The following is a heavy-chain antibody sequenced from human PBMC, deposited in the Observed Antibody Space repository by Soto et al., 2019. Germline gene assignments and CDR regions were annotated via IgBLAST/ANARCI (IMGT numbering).Heavy chain of an antibody. CDR2: IIPIFGTA. Sequence: GASVKVSCKASGGTFSSYAISWVRQAPGQGLEWMGGIIPIFGTANYAQKFQGRVTITADKSTSTAYMELSSLRSEDTAVYYCAREAPPRARGGQQLARAIDYWGQGTLVTVSS. CDR1: GGTFSSYA. CDR3: AREAPPRARGGQQLARAIDY. D-gene: IGHD6-13*01. J-gene: IGHJ4*02. V-gene: IGHV1-69*06.